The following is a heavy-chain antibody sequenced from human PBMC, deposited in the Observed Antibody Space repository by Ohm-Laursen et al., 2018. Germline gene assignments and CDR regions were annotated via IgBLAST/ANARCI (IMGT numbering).Heavy chain of an antibody. CDR1: GFTFNNYN. CDR3: ARGAYYDFWSGYYPLYYYYGMDV. CDR2: ISSSTSYI. V-gene: IGHV3-21*01. Sequence: SLRLSCAASGFTFNNYNMDWVRQAPGRGPEWVSSISSSTSYIYYADSVKGRFTISRDNAKNSLYLRMNSLRAEDTAVYYCARGAYYDFWSGYYPLYYYYGMDVWGQGTTVTVSS. J-gene: IGHJ6*02. D-gene: IGHD3-3*01.